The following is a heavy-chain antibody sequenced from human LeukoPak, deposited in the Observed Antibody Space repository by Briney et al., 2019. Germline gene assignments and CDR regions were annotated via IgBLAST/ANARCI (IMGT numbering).Heavy chain of an antibody. D-gene: IGHD6-19*01. J-gene: IGHJ4*02. V-gene: IGHV4-34*01. CDR1: GGSFSGYD. CDR2: INHSGST. CDR3: ARGPYSSGWPDY. Sequence: TSETMSLTCAVYGGSFSGYDWSWIRQPPGKGLEWIGEINHSGSTNYNPSLKSRVTISVDTSKNQFSLKLSSVTAADTAVYYCARGPYSSGWPDYWGQGTLVTVSS.